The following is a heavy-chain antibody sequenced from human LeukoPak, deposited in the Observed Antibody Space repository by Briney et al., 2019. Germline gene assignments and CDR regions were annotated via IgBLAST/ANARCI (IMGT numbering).Heavy chain of an antibody. D-gene: IGHD6-19*01. CDR2: ISGSGGST. CDR1: GFSFSTYA. V-gene: IGHV3-23*01. Sequence: GGSLRLSCAASGFSFSTYAMSWVRQAPGKGLEWVSAISGSGGSTHYADSVKGRFTISRDNSKNTLYLQMNSLRAEDTAVYYCANSVRGWYTFDYWGQGTLVTVSS. CDR3: ANSVRGWYTFDY. J-gene: IGHJ4*02.